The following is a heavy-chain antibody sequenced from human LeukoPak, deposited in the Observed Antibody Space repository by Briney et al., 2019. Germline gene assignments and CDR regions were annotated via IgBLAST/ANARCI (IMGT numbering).Heavy chain of an antibody. CDR3: AKAYSSSGGSFDY. CDR1: GFTFDDYA. J-gene: IGHJ4*02. CDR2: ISWNSGSI. V-gene: IGHV3-9*01. Sequence: SLRLSCVASGFTFDDYAIHWVRQAPGKGLQWVSGISWNSGSIGYADSVKGRFTISRDNAKNSLYLQMNSLRAEDTAFYYCAKAYSSSGGSFDYWGQGTLVTVSS. D-gene: IGHD2-2*01.